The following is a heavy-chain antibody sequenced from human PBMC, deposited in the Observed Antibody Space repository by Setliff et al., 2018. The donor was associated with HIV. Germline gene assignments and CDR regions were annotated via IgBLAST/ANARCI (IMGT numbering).Heavy chain of an antibody. V-gene: IGHV3-30*04. J-gene: IGHJ4*02. Sequence: GGSLRLSCAASGFTFSRYGMHWVRQAPGKVLEWVAFISYDGSKKYDADFVKVRFTISRDNSQNTLYLQMNSLRTDDTAVYFCARDXXXYYSIDSWGRGTLVT. CDR1: GFTFSRYG. CDR3: ARDXXXYYSIDS. D-gene: IGHD3-10*01. CDR2: ISYDGSKK.